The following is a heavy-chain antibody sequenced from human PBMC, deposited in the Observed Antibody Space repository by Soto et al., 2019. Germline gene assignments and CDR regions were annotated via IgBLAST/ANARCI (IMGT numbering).Heavy chain of an antibody. CDR1: GGSISSYY. CDR2: SYYSGST. CDR3: AASCVGCGGFNYYGMDV. Sequence: PSETLSLTCTVSGGSISSYYWSWIRQPPGKGLEWIGYSYYSGSTYYNPSLKSRVTISVDTSKNQFSLKLSSVTAADTAVYYCAASCVGCGGFNYYGMDVWGQGTTVTVSS. J-gene: IGHJ6*02. V-gene: IGHV4-59*06. D-gene: IGHD2-21*01.